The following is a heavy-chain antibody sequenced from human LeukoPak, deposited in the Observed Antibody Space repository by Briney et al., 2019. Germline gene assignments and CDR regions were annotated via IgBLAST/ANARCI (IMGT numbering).Heavy chain of an antibody. D-gene: IGHD1-26*01. CDR1: GHTLTDYY. Sequence: GASVKVSCKASGHTLTDYYMHWVRQAPGQGLEWMGWINPNSGGTNYAQKFQGRVTMTRDTSISTAYMELSRLRSDDTAAYYCASLGATTIYYYGMDVWGQGTTVTVSS. J-gene: IGHJ6*02. V-gene: IGHV1-2*02. CDR2: INPNSGGT. CDR3: ASLGATTIYYYGMDV.